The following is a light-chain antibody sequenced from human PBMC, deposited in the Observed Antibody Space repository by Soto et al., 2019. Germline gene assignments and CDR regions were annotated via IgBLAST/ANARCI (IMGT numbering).Light chain of an antibody. CDR3: EKYRSAHPWR. CDR1: QGISNY. J-gene: IGKJ1*01. Sequence: DIQMTQSPSSLSASVGDRVTITCRASQGISNYLAWYQQKPGKVPKLLIYAASTLQSGVPSRFSGSGSGTDVTLTISSLQPEGVATSYREKYRSAHPWRFGEGTKVEIK. V-gene: IGKV1-27*01. CDR2: AAS.